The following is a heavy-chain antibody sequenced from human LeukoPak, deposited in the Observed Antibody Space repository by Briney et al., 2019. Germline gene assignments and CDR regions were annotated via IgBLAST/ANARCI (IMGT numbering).Heavy chain of an antibody. J-gene: IGHJ5*02. Sequence: ASVKVSCKASGYTFTSYAMNWVRQAPEQGLEWMGLINPSGSSTLYAQKFQGRVTMTRDMSTTTDYMELSSLRSEDTAVYYCARDNSVGDIAWWFDPWGQGTLVTVSS. V-gene: IGHV1-46*01. CDR1: GYTFTSYA. D-gene: IGHD3-16*02. CDR2: INPSGSST. CDR3: ARDNSVGDIAWWFDP.